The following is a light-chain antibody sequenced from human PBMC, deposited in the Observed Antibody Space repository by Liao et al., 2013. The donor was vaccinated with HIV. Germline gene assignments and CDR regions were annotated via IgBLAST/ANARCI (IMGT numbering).Light chain of an antibody. CDR2: YDS. CDR1: NIGSKS. Sequence: SSVLTQPPSVSLAPGKTARITCGGNNIGSKSVHWYQQKPGQAPLLVIYYDSGRPSGIPERFSGSNSANTATLTISRVEAGDEADYYCQVWGTTTDHWVFGGGTKLTVL. CDR3: QVWGTTTDHWV. J-gene: IGLJ3*02. V-gene: IGLV3-21*04.